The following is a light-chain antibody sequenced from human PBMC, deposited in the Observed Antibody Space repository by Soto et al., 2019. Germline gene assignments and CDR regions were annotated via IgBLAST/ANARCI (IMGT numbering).Light chain of an antibody. CDR3: QSYDSSTPVV. V-gene: IGLV6-57*04. J-gene: IGLJ2*01. CDR2: EDD. Sequence: NFMLTQPHSVSESPGKTVTISCTRSSGNIGSNYVQWYQQRPGSAPTTLIYEDDQRPSGVPDRFSGSIDRSSNSASLTLSGLKTEDEADYYCQSYDSSTPVVFGGGTKLTVL. CDR1: SGNIGSNY.